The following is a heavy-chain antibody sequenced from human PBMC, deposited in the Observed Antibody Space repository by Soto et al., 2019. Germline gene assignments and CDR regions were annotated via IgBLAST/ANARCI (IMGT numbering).Heavy chain of an antibody. J-gene: IGHJ4*02. V-gene: IGHV3-21*01. CDR2: LSSSSGHI. D-gene: IGHD1-26*01. CDR1: GLTFSRSA. CDR3: VRTWLATREFDY. Sequence: GGSLRLSCAASGLTFSRSAMSWVRQAPGKGLEWVSSLSSSSGHIYYADSVKGRFTISRDNAKNSLYLQMNSLRAEDTAVYYCVRTWLATREFDYWGQGTLVTVSS.